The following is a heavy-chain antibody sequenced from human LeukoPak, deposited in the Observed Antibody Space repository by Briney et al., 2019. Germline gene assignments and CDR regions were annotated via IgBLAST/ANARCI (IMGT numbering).Heavy chain of an antibody. Sequence: GASVKVSCKTSGYTFTASYMHWIRQAPGQGLEWMGCINSDSGATKYAPKFQGRVTMTRDTSISTAYMELSRLSSDDTAVYFCAKVKNYFDTFDIWGQGTLVTVSS. CDR1: GYTFTASY. D-gene: IGHD3-10*01. CDR2: INSDSGAT. CDR3: AKVKNYFDTFDI. V-gene: IGHV1-2*02. J-gene: IGHJ3*02.